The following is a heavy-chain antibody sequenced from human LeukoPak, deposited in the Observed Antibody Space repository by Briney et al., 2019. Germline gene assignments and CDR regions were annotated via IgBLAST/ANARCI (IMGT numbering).Heavy chain of an antibody. CDR2: IKKDESEI. CDR3: AKLREDGSGSCYRSFDY. D-gene: IGHD3-10*01. V-gene: IGHV3-7*01. Sequence: GSLRLSCEVSGFTLGINSMTWVRQAPGKGLEWLATIKKDESEIFYVNSVKGRFTISRDNAKNSLYLQMSSLRAEDTAVYYCAKLREDGSGSCYRSFDYWGQGQLVTVSS. J-gene: IGHJ4*02. CDR1: GFTLGINS.